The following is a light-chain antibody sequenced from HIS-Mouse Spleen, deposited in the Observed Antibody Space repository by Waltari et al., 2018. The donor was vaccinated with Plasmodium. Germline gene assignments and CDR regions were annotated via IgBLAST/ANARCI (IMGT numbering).Light chain of an antibody. CDR3: QQYNNWPMYT. CDR2: GAS. J-gene: IGKJ2*01. Sequence: EIVMTQSPATLSVSPGERATLSCRASQSVSSNLAWYQQKPGQSPRLLIYGASTRATGIPARFSGRLSGTEFTLNISSLQSEDFAVDYCQQYNNWPMYTFGQGTKLEIK. CDR1: QSVSSN. V-gene: IGKV3-15*01.